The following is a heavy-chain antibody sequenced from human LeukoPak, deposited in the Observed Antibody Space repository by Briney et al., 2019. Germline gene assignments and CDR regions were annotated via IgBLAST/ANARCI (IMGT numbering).Heavy chain of an antibody. Sequence: PGGAPRPSCCTSGFTLSSYGNNWVRQAPGEGVGGVSYISSSGSTIYYADSVKGRFTISRDNAKNSLYLQMNSLRAEDTAVYYCARGVLLWFGDYWGQGTLVTVSS. CDR2: ISSSGSTI. V-gene: IGHV3-48*03. J-gene: IGHJ4*02. D-gene: IGHD3-10*01. CDR1: GFTLSSYG. CDR3: ARGVLLWFGDY.